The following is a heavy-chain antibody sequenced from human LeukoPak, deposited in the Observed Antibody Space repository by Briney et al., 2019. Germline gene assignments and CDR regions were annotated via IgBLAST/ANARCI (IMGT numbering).Heavy chain of an antibody. CDR1: GFTFDDYA. CDR2: IRWNSGSI. J-gene: IGHJ4*02. Sequence: PGRSLRLSCAASGFTFDDYAMPWVRQAPGKGLEWVSGIRWNSGSIGYADSVKGRFTISRDNAKNSLYLQMNSLRAEDTALYYCAKGAAPHYYDSSGYTYFDYWGQGTLVTVSS. V-gene: IGHV3-9*01. D-gene: IGHD3-22*01. CDR3: AKGAAPHYYDSSGYTYFDY.